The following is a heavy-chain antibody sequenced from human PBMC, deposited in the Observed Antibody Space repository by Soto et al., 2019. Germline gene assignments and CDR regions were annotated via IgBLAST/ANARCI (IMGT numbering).Heavy chain of an antibody. CDR3: ACFFQAYDGIRDTVQVSAVLRNRSSDL. D-gene: IGHD2-21*01. CDR2: INHSGST. V-gene: IGHV4-34*01. J-gene: IGHJ2*01. Sequence: RILQTKRKGLEWIGEINHSGSTSYNPSLKSRVTISVDTSKNQFSLKLSSVTAADTAVYYCACFFQAYDGIRDTVQVSAVLRNRSSDL.